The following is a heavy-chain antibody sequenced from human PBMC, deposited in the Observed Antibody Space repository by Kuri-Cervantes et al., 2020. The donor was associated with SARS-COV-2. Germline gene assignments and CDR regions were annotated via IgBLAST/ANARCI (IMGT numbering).Heavy chain of an antibody. V-gene: IGHV3-30-3*01. J-gene: IGHJ4*02. CDR1: GFTFSSYA. CDR3: ARGYDFWSGPEYYFDY. CDR2: ISYDGSNK. Sequence: GGSLRLSCAASGFTFSSYAMHWVRQAPGKGLEWVAVISYDGSNKYYADSVKGRFTISRDNSENTLYLQMNSLRAEDTAVYYCARGYDFWSGPEYYFDYWGQGTLVTVSS. D-gene: IGHD3-3*01.